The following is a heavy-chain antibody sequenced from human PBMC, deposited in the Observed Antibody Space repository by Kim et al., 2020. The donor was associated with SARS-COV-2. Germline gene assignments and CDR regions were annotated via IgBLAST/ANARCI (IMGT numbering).Heavy chain of an antibody. Sequence: SETLSLTCTVSGGSITGGDFYWVWIRQPPGKGLEWIGYLHYTGSTYYNPSLKSRTAISLDTSKNQFSLKMRSVTAADTAVYYCARHCSDTSCYDVYGPGSISSDCWGQGTLVTVSS. CDR1: GGSITGGDFY. CDR2: LHYTGST. V-gene: IGHV4-30-4*01. J-gene: IGHJ4*02. D-gene: IGHD2-2*01. CDR3: ARHCSDTSCYDVYGPGSISSDC.